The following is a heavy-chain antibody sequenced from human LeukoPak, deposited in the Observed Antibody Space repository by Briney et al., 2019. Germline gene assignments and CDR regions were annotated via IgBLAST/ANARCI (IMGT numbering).Heavy chain of an antibody. CDR2: ISSSTVYI. V-gene: IGHV3-21*01. J-gene: IGHJ6*03. CDR1: GFTFITYS. CDR3: VRDGTSAYSGNTLSRRQYYYYYMDV. Sequence: GGSLRLSCAASGFTFITYSMTWVRQAPGKGLEWVSSISSSTVYIYYADSVKGRFTISRDNSKNSLFLQLSSLRAEDTAVYYCVRDGTSAYSGNTLSRRQYYYYYMDVWGKGTTVIVSS. D-gene: IGHD1-26*01.